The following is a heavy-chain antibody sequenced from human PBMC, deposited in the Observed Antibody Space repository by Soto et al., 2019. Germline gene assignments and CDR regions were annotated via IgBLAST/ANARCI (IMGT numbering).Heavy chain of an antibody. J-gene: IGHJ3*02. D-gene: IGHD3-3*01. V-gene: IGHV1-8*01. CDR2: MNPISGKT. CDR3: ASPHCLEWYDAFAI. Sequence: ASVKGSCKASGYTFTSDDINWVRQATGEGLEWMGWMNPISGKTGYAHEFQERVSMTRNTSRSTAYMELSSLRSEDTAVDYCASPHCLEWYDAFAIWGQGTMVT. CDR1: GYTFTSDD.